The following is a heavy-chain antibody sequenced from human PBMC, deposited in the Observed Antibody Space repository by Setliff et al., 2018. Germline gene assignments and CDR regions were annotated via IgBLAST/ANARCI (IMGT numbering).Heavy chain of an antibody. Sequence: SEILSLTCTVSGYSISNDYFWGWIRQPPGKGLEWIGSIYHSGSTSYYPSLKSRVTISVDTSKNQFSLNLSSVTAADTAVYYCAKHRSYFDYWGQGTLVTVST. CDR2: IYHSGST. CDR3: AKHRSYFDY. V-gene: IGHV4-38-2*02. CDR1: GYSISNDYF. J-gene: IGHJ4*02.